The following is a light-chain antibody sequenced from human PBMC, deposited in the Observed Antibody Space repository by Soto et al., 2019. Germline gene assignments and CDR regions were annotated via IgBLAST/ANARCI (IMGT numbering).Light chain of an antibody. Sequence: DIQLTQSPSSLSASVGDRATITCRASQGISNFLAWYQQKPGKAPKLLIYDASTLESGVLSRFSGSGSGTEFTLTISSLEPEDFAIYYCQHRNSYPLGFGQGTRLEIK. CDR3: QHRNSYPLG. CDR1: QGISNF. J-gene: IGKJ5*01. CDR2: DAS. V-gene: IGKV1-9*01.